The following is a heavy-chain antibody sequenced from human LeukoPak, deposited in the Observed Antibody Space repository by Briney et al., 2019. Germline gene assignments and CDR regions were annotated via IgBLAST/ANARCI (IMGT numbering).Heavy chain of an antibody. CDR2: INPNSGGT. CDR1: VYTFTGYY. J-gene: IGHJ4*02. D-gene: IGHD6-13*01. V-gene: IGHV1-2*06. Sequence: GASVKVSCKASVYTFTGYYMHWVRQAPGQGLEWMGRINPNSGGTNYAHKCQGRVTLTRDTSISTAYMELSRLRSDDTAVYYCARYHSSSWYRANFYFDYWGQGTLVTVSS. CDR3: ARYHSSSWYRANFYFDY.